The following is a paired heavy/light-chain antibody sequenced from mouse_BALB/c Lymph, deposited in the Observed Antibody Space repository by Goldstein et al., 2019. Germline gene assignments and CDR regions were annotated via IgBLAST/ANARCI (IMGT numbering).Light chain of an antibody. J-gene: IGKJ4*01. CDR3: QQSNSWPFT. CDR1: QSISNN. V-gene: IGKV5-43*01. Sequence: DIVLTQSPATLSVTPGDSVSLSCRASQSISNNLHWYQQKSHESPRLLIKYASQSISGIPSRFSGSGSGTDFTLSINSVETEDFGMYFCQQSNSWPFTFGSGTKLEIK. CDR2: YAS.
Heavy chain of an antibody. CDR3: ARSVITTTKFAY. CDR1: GYSITSDYA. J-gene: IGHJ3*01. CDR2: ISYSGST. D-gene: IGHD2-4*01. V-gene: IGHV3-2*02. Sequence: DVQLQESGPGLVKPSQSLSLTCTVTGYSITSDYAWNWIRQFPGNKLEWMGYISYSGSTSYNPSLKSRISITRDTSKNQFFLQLNSVTTEDTATYYCARSVITTTKFAYWGQGTLVTVSA.